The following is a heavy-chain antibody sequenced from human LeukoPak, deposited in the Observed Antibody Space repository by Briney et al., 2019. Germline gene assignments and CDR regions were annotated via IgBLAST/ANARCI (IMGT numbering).Heavy chain of an antibody. CDR3: AKDRNTLVVGAYDY. CDR2: ISGSGGST. V-gene: IGHV3-23*01. D-gene: IGHD1-26*01. CDR1: GFTSSSYG. Sequence: PGGTLRLSCAASGFTSSSYGMSWVRQAPGKGLEWVSAISGSGGSTYYADSVKGRFTISRDNSKNTLYLQMNSLRAEDTAVYYCAKDRNTLVVGAYDYWGQGTLVTVSS. J-gene: IGHJ4*02.